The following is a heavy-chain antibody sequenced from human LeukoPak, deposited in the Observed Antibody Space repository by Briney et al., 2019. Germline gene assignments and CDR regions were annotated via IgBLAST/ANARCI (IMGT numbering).Heavy chain of an antibody. Sequence: PGGSLRLSCAASGFSFNEYTMHWVRQVPGKGLEWVSLIRWDGASTYYADSVQGRFTISRDNSKNSLYLQMNSLRTEDTALYYCAKDTSIAVAGTSYLDYWGQGTLVTASS. CDR1: GFSFNEYT. V-gene: IGHV3-43*01. J-gene: IGHJ4*02. CDR3: AKDTSIAVAGTSYLDY. CDR2: IRWDGAST. D-gene: IGHD6-19*01.